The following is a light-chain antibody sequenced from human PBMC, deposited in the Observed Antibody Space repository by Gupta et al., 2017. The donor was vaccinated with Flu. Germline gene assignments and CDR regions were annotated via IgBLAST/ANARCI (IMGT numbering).Light chain of an antibody. Sequence: SIDVGGYNYVSWYQQHPGKAPKLMIYDVSRRPSGVPDRFSGSKSGNTASLTISGLQAEDEADYYCCSYAGSYTFASFGTGTKVTVL. J-gene: IGLJ1*01. CDR2: DVS. V-gene: IGLV2-11*01. CDR1: SIDVGGYNY. CDR3: CSYAGSYTFAS.